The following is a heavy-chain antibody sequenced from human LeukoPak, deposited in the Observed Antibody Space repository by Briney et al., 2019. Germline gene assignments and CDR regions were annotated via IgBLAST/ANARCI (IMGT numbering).Heavy chain of an antibody. CDR1: GFSFSSYW. CDR2: IKQDGSEK. J-gene: IGHJ4*02. Sequence: GGSLRLSCAASGFSFSSYWMSWVRQAPGKGLERVANIKQDGSEKYYEDSVKGRFTTSRDNAKNSLYLQMNSLRAEDTAVYYCARGGYCSSGRCYYFDYWGQGTLVTVSS. V-gene: IGHV3-7*01. CDR3: ARGGYCSSGRCYYFDY. D-gene: IGHD2-15*01.